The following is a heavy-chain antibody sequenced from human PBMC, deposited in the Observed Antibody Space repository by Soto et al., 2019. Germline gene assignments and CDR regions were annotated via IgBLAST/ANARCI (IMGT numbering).Heavy chain of an antibody. CDR1: GGSISSYY. Sequence: SETLSLTCTVSGGSISSYYWSWIRQPPGKGLEWIGYIYYSGSTNYNPSLKSRVTISVDTSKNQFSLKLTSVTAADTAVYYCARLRDYGGNAEYFQHGGQGTLVTVSA. CDR3: ARLRDYGGNAEYFQH. CDR2: IYYSGST. J-gene: IGHJ1*01. D-gene: IGHD4-17*01. V-gene: IGHV4-59*08.